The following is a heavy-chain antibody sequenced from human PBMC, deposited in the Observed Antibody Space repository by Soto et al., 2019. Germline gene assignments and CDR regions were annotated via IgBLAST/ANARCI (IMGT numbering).Heavy chain of an antibody. CDR1: GFTLSNAW. CDR2: IKSKTDGGTT. Sequence: EVQLVESGGGLVEPGGSLRLSCAASGFTLSNAWMSWVRQAPGKGLEWVGRIKSKTDGGTTEYAAPVRGRFTITRDDSKITLCVQMSSLKTGDTAMYYCTIVNWGKLDYWGQGTLATVSS. CDR3: TIVNWGKLDY. D-gene: IGHD7-27*01. J-gene: IGHJ4*02. V-gene: IGHV3-15*01.